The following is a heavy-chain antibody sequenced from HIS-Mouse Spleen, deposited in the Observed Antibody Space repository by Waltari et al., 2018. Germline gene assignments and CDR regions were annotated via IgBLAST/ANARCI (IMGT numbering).Heavy chain of an antibody. J-gene: IGHJ2*01. Sequence: QLQLQESGPGLVKPSETLSLTCTVSGGSISSSSYYWGWIRQPPGKGLEWIGSFNYSGSTCYNPSLKSRVTISLDTSKNQFSLKLGSVTAADTAVYYCAREIPYSSSWYDWYFDLWGRGTLVTVSS. CDR3: AREIPYSSSWYDWYFDL. CDR1: GGSISSSSYY. D-gene: IGHD6-13*01. CDR2: FNYSGST. V-gene: IGHV4-39*07.